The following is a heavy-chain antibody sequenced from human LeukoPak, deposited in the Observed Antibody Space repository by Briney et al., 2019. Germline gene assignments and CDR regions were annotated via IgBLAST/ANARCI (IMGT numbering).Heavy chain of an antibody. CDR3: GTSEDSLYVSFDY. V-gene: IGHV1-24*01. CDR2: FDPEDGET. D-gene: IGHD3-16*01. Sequence: GASVKVSCKVSGYTLTELSMHWVRQAPGKGLEWMGGFDPEDGETNYAQKFQGRVTMTEDTSSDTAYMELSSLRSEDTAVYYCGTSEDSLYVSFDYWGQGTLVTVSS. CDR1: GYTLTELS. J-gene: IGHJ4*02.